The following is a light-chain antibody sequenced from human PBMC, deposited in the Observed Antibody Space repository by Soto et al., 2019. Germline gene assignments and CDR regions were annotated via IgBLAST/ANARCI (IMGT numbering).Light chain of an antibody. V-gene: IGLV2-11*01. CDR1: SSDIGAYDY. Sequence: QSALTQPRSVSGSPGQSVTISCTGSSSDIGAYDYVSWYQQFPGKAPKVIIYDVRKRPSGVPDRFSGSKSGNAVSLTISGLQVEDEADYYCCAYGDSDRFVFGPGTKVTVL. J-gene: IGLJ1*01. CDR3: CAYGDSDRFV. CDR2: DVR.